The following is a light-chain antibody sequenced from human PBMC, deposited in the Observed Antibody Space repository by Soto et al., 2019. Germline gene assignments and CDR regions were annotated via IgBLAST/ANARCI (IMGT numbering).Light chain of an antibody. Sequence: DIQMTQSPSSLSASVEDRVIITCRASQSISNHLNWYQQKPGKAPKVLISGASTLHNGVPSRFSGRGSGTDFTLTVSSLQPEDVATYYCQQSLSTLLTFGGGTKVDIK. CDR3: QQSLSTLLT. V-gene: IGKV1-39*01. J-gene: IGKJ4*01. CDR1: QSISNH. CDR2: GAS.